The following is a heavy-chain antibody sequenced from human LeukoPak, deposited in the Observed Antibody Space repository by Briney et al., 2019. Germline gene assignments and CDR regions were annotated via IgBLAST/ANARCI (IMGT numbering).Heavy chain of an antibody. CDR1: GYSISSGYY. CDR2: IYYSGST. CDR3: ARGDDSSD. Sequence: SETLSLTCAVSGYSISSGYYWGWIRQPPGKGLEWIGYIYYSGSTNYNPSLKSRVTISVDTSKNQFSLKLSSVTAADTAVYYCARGDDSSDWGQGTLATVSS. J-gene: IGHJ4*02. D-gene: IGHD3-16*01. V-gene: IGHV4-61*01.